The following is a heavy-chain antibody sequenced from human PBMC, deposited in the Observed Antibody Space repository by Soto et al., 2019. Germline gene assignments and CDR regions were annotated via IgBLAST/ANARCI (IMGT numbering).Heavy chain of an antibody. D-gene: IGHD6-13*01. J-gene: IGHJ1*01. CDR3: ARFEQLVLH. CDR2: FIPILGTL. CDR1: GGTFSNFA. Sequence: QVQLVQSGAEVKKPGSSVKVSCKASGGTFSNFAISWVRQAPGQGLEWMGGFIPILGTLNYAQRFQGRLTISADESTSTAYMALSRLRSEDTAVYYCARFEQLVLHWGQGTLVTVSS. V-gene: IGHV1-69*01.